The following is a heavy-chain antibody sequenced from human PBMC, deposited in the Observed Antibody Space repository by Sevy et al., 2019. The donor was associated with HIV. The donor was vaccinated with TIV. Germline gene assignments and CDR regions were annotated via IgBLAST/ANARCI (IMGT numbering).Heavy chain of an antibody. CDR3: ARDAYDYIWGSYRSD. D-gene: IGHD3-16*02. J-gene: IGHJ4*02. CDR2: IIPIFGTA. V-gene: IGHV1-69*13. CDR1: GGTISSYA. Sequence: ASVKVSCKASGGTISSYAISWVRQAPGQGLEWMGGIIPIFGTANYAQKFQGRVTITADESTSTAYMELSSLRSEDTAVYYCARDAYDYIWGSYRSDWGQGTLVTVSS.